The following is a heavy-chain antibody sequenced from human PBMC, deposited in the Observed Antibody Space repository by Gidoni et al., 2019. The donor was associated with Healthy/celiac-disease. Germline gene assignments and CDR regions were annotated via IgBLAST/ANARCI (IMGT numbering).Heavy chain of an antibody. CDR2: IRSKANSYAT. CDR3: TSIAAAGIY. D-gene: IGHD6-13*01. Sequence: EVQLVESGGGLVQPGGSLKPSCAASGFTFSGSAMHWVRQASGKGLEWVGRIRSKANSYATAYAASVKGRFTISRDDSKNTAYLQMNSLKTEDTAVYYCTSIAAAGIYWGQGTLVTVSS. CDR1: GFTFSGSA. J-gene: IGHJ4*02. V-gene: IGHV3-73*01.